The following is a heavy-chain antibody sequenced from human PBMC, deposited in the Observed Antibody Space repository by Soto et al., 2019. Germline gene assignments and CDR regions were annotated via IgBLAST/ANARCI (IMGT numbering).Heavy chain of an antibody. CDR3: AKSGTTVTTFWYFDL. V-gene: IGHV3-30*18. J-gene: IGHJ2*01. D-gene: IGHD4-17*01. CDR1: GFTFSNYG. CDR2: ISYDGDNT. Sequence: QVQVVESGGGVVQPGRSLRLSCAASGFTFSNYGMHWVRQAPGKGLEWVAVISYDGDNTYYADSVKGRFTISRDNSKNTLYLEMNSLRAEDTAVYYRAKSGTTVTTFWYFDLWGRGTLVTVSS.